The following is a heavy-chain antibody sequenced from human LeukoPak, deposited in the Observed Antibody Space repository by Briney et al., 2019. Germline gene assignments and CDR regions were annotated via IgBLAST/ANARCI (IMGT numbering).Heavy chain of an antibody. CDR3: AHLDLNTRIAY. J-gene: IGHJ4*02. Sequence: GGSLRLSCVASGLALSEYGMPWVRQAPAQGPGWVSFLRYNGITAYYPDSVKGRFTTSRDDSKNTLYLQMTSLRVEDTATYYCAHLDLNTRIAYWGRGTRVTVSS. CDR1: GLALSEYG. V-gene: IGHV3-30*02. CDR2: LRYNGITA. D-gene: IGHD2/OR15-2a*01.